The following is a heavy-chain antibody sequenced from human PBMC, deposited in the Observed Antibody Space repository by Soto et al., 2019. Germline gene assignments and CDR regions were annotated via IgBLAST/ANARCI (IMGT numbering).Heavy chain of an antibody. J-gene: IGHJ4*02. D-gene: IGHD5-18*01. CDR1: GFTFSSYW. CDR3: ATGGYSYGWGY. Sequence: EVQLVESGGGLVQPGGSLRLSCVGSGFTFSSYWMHWVRQAPGKGLVWVSRVNSAGSASSYADSVKGPFTVDRDNDKNTLYLQMNSLSAEDAAVYYCATGGYSYGWGYWGQGSLVAVSS. V-gene: IGHV3-74*01. CDR2: VNSAGSAS.